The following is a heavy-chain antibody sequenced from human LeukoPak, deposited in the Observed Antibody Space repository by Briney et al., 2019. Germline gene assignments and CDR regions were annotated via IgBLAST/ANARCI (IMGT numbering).Heavy chain of an antibody. V-gene: IGHV4-39*01. Sequence: SETLSLTCTVSRGSINNSPYYWGWIRQPPGKGLEWIVSIHYTEATYDNPSLKTRVTMSVDTSKNQFSLELRSVTAADTAVYFCARHNTRYGSSPGWSDPWGQGSLVTVSS. J-gene: IGHJ5*02. D-gene: IGHD6-13*01. CDR1: RGSINNSPYY. CDR2: IHYTEAT. CDR3: ARHNTRYGSSPGWSDP.